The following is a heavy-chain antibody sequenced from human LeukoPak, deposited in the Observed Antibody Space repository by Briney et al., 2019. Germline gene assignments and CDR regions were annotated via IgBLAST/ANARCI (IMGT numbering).Heavy chain of an antibody. CDR2: IAQDGSEK. Sequence: PGGSLRLSCAASGFTFSVYWMSWVRQAPGKGLEWVANIAQDGSEKYYVDSVKGRFTISRDNAQNSLHLQMNSPTAEDTAVYYCAKSFAARDYYFDPWGQGTLVTVSS. J-gene: IGHJ5*02. CDR1: GFTFSVYW. V-gene: IGHV3-7*05. CDR3: AKSFAARDYYFDP. D-gene: IGHD6-6*01.